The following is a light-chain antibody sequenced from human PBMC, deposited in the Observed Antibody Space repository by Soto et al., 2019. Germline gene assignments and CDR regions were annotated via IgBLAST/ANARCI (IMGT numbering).Light chain of an antibody. V-gene: IGKV3D-15*01. CDR3: QQYNNWPRT. CDR2: GAS. Sequence: EIVMTQSPATLSVSPGERATLSCRASQSVSSNLAWYQQKPGQAPSLLIHGASSRATGIPDRFSGSGSGTEFTLTISSLQSEDFAVYYCQQYNNWPRTFGQGTKVDIK. CDR1: QSVSSN. J-gene: IGKJ1*01.